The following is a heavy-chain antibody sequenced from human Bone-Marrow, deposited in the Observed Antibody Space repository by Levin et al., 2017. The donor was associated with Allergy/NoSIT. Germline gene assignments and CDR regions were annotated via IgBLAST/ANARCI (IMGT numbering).Heavy chain of an antibody. CDR1: GFSFSSSE. J-gene: IGHJ6*02. CDR3: ARGRPMLWRMMDV. V-gene: IGHV3-48*03. D-gene: IGHD2-21*01. Sequence: GGSLRLSCEASGFSFSSSEMNWVRHTPGKGLEWLSYIRSSGDTIYYADSVKGRFTVSRDNAKNSLYLQMTSLTVDDTGVYYCARGRPMLWRMMDVWGLGTTVTVSS. CDR2: IRSSGDTI.